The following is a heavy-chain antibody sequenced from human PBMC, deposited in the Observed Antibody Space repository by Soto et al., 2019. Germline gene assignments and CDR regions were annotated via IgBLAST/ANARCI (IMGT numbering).Heavy chain of an antibody. CDR1: GGSISSGDYY. CDR3: ARTPGGAPADYYFDY. D-gene: IGHD4-17*01. CDR2: IHYSGNT. J-gene: IGHJ4*02. V-gene: IGHV4-31*02. Sequence: LCGGSISSGDYYWSWIRHHPGGGLEWIGYIHYSGNTYYDPSLKSRLTMSVDTSKNQFSLNLSSVTAADTAVYYCARTPGGAPADYYFDYWGLGTLVTVSS.